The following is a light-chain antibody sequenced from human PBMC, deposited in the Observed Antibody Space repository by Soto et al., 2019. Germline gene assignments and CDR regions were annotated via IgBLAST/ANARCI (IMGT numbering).Light chain of an antibody. CDR2: TNN. J-gene: IGLJ1*01. CDR1: NSNIGAGYD. CDR3: QSYDSRLSAYV. Sequence: QSVLTQPPSVSGAPGQRVTISCTGSNSNIGAGYDVHWYLQLPGTAPKLLVYTNNNRPSGVPDRFSGSKSGTSASLAITGLQAEDEADYYCQSYDSRLSAYVFGTGTRSPX. V-gene: IGLV1-40*01.